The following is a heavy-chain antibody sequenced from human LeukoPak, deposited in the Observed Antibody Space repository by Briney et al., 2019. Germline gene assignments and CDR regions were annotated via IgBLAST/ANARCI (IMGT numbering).Heavy chain of an antibody. CDR1: GYTFIAYY. CDR3: AREGYCTGDKCSLHH. D-gene: IGHD2-8*02. CDR2: FNPNTGGT. J-gene: IGHJ1*01. V-gene: IGHV1-2*02. Sequence: ASVKVSCKTSGYTFIAYYMHWVRQAPGQGPEWMGWFNPNTGGTNYAQKFQGRVTMTRDTSISTAYMELSRLRSDDTAVYYCAREGYCTGDKCSLHHWGQGTLLTVSS.